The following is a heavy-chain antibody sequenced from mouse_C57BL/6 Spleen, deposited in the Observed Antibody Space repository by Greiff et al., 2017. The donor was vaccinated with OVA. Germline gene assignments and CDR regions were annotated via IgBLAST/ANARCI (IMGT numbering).Heavy chain of an antibody. CDR2: IDPSDSYT. J-gene: IGHJ4*01. CDR1: GYTFTSYW. D-gene: IGHD1-1*01. CDR3: ARRDYGSSGAMDY. Sequence: QVQLKQPGAELVMPGASVKLSCKASGYTFTSYWMHWVKQRPGQGLEWIGEIDPSDSYTNYNQKFKGKSTLTVDKSSSTAYMQLSSLTSEDSAVYYCARRDYGSSGAMDYWGQGTSVTVSS. V-gene: IGHV1-69*01.